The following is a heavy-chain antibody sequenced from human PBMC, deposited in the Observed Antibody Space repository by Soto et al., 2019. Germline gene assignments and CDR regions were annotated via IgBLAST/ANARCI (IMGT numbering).Heavy chain of an antibody. V-gene: IGHV1-18*01. CDR2: ISGYNGNT. CDR3: AREGQAPYYYYGMDV. Sequence: QVQVVQSGDEVKKPGASVTVSCKASGYTFTNYGFSWVRQAPGQGLEWMGWISGYNGNTKYAEKFKGRVTMTTDTSKSTAHMELRSLSSDDTAVYYCAREGQAPYYYYGMDVWGQGTAVTGAS. CDR1: GYTFTNYG. J-gene: IGHJ6*02.